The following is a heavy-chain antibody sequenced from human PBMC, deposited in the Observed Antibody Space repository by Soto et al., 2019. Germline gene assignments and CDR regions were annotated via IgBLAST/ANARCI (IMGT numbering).Heavy chain of an antibody. D-gene: IGHD3-16*01. CDR3: ARSPLGYDYVRQTWREVGDSFDI. Sequence: PSETLSLTCAIYGASLGGFHWTWLRQAPGKGLEWIGELIHGGSTNYNPSLKSRVSFSLDTSKNQFSLHLMSVTAADTAVYYCARSPLGYDYVRQTWREVGDSFDIWRRGTMVTVSS. V-gene: IGHV4-34*12. J-gene: IGHJ3*02. CDR2: LIHGGST. CDR1: GASLGGFH.